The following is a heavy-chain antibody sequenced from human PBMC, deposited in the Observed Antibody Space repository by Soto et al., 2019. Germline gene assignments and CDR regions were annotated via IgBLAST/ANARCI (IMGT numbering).Heavy chain of an antibody. J-gene: IGHJ4*02. CDR1: GFTFSNAW. CDR2: VKSKTDGGTI. D-gene: IGHD5-12*01. CDR3: IGTYSGSSMRFDY. V-gene: IGHV3-15*01. Sequence: EVQLVESGGGLVKPGGPLRLSGAPSGFTFSNAWLTWVPQPPGTGREWVGRVKSKTDGGTIDYAAPVKDRFTISRDDSKNTLYLQMNSLKTEDTAVYYCIGTYSGSSMRFDYWGQGTLVTVSS.